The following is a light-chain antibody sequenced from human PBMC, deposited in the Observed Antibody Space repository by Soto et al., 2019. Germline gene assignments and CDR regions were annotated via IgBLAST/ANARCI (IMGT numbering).Light chain of an antibody. V-gene: IGKV3-11*01. CDR2: DAS. Sequence: EIVLTQSPATLSLSPGERATLSCRASQSVSSYLAWYQQKVGQAPRLLIYDASNRATGIPARFSGSGSGTDFTLTISSLEPEDFAVYYCQQRSNWPWTVGQGTKVEIK. J-gene: IGKJ1*01. CDR1: QSVSSY. CDR3: QQRSNWPWT.